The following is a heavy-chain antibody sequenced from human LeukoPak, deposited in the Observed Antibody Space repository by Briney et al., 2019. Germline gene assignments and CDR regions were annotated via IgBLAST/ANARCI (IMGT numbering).Heavy chain of an antibody. V-gene: IGHV3-74*01. D-gene: IGHD2-15*01. CDR3: ARDLGRGPY. CDR1: GFTFSSYW. CDR2: INSDGTIR. Sequence: GGSLRLSCAASGFTFSSYWMHWVRQAPGKGLVWVSRINSDGTIRDYADSVKGRFTISRDNAKNTLYLQMNSLRVEDTAVYYCARDLGRGPYWGQGTLVTVSS. J-gene: IGHJ4*02.